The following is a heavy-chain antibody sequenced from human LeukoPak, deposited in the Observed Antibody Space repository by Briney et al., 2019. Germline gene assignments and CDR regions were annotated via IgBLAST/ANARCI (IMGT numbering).Heavy chain of an antibody. D-gene: IGHD2-15*01. Sequence: ASETLSLTCTVSGGSFSSGGYYWSWIRQPPGKGLEWIGYIYHSGSTYYNPSLKSRVTISVDRSKIQFSLKLSSVTAADTAVYYCARDLVDIVVVVAATSFDYWGQGTLVTVSS. J-gene: IGHJ4*02. CDR1: GGSFSSGGYY. CDR2: IYHSGST. V-gene: IGHV4-30-2*01. CDR3: ARDLVDIVVVVAATSFDY.